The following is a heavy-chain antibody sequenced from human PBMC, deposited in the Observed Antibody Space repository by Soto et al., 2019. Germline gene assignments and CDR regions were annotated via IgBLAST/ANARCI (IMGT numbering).Heavy chain of an antibody. CDR3: AKSGDSSGYYYGYYGMDV. V-gene: IGHV4-59*01. D-gene: IGHD3-22*01. CDR2: IYYSGST. Sequence: LSETLSLTCTVSGGSISSYYWSWIRQPPGKGLEWIGYIYYSGSTNYNPSLKSRVTISVDTSKNQFSLKLSSVNDEDTSVYYCAKSGDSSGYYYGYYGMDVWGQGTTVTV. CDR1: GGSISSYY. J-gene: IGHJ6*02.